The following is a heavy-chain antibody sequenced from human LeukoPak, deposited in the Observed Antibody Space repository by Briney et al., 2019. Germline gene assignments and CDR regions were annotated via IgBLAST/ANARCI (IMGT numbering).Heavy chain of an antibody. J-gene: IGHJ3*02. D-gene: IGHD3-9*01. Sequence: SETLSLTCTVSGGSISSGGYYWSWIRQHPGKGLEWIGYIYYSGSTYYNPPLKSRVTISVDTSKNQFSLKLSSVTAADTAVYYCASILSDYDAFDIWGQGTMVTVSS. CDR1: GGSISSGGYY. CDR2: IYYSGST. CDR3: ASILSDYDAFDI. V-gene: IGHV4-30-4*08.